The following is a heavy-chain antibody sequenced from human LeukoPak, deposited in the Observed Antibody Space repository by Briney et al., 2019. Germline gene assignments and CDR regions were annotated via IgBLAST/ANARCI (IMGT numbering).Heavy chain of an antibody. CDR2: IRYDGSNK. J-gene: IGHJ4*02. CDR1: GFTFSSYG. V-gene: IGHV3-30*02. CDR3: AKDSNYYGSGSYLNY. Sequence: GGSLRLSCAASGFTFSSYGMHWVRQAPGKGLEWVAFIRYDGSNKYYADSVKGRFTISRDNSKNTLCLQMNSLRAEDTAVYYCAKDSNYYGSGSYLNYWGQGTLVTVSS. D-gene: IGHD3-10*01.